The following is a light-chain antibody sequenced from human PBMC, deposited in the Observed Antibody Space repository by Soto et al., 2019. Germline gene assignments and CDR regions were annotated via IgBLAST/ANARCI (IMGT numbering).Light chain of an antibody. CDR1: QSVSSSY. V-gene: IGKV3-20*01. CDR3: QQFSSYPLT. Sequence: EIVLTQSTGTLSLSPGERATLSCRASQSVSSSYLAWYQQKPGQAPRLLIYGASSRATGIPDRFSGSGSGTDFTLTISSLEPDDFAVYYCQQFSSYPLTFGGGTNV. J-gene: IGKJ4*01. CDR2: GAS.